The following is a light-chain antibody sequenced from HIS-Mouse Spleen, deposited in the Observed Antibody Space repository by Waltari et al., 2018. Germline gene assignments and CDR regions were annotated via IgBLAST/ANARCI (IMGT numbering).Light chain of an antibody. CDR3: QQYGSSPWT. CDR1: QSVSSSY. V-gene: IGKV3-20*01. Sequence: EIVLTQSPGTLSLSPGERDTLSCRASQSVSSSYLAWYQQKPGQAPRLLIDGASSRATGIPDRFSGSGSGTDFTLTISRLEPEDFAVYYCQQYGSSPWTFGQGTKVEIK. CDR2: GAS. J-gene: IGKJ1*01.